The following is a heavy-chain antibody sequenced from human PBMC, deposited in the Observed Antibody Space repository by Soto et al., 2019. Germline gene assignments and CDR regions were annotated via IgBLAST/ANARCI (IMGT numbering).Heavy chain of an antibody. CDR1: GYTFTGYY. CDR2: INPNSGDT. Sequence: ASVKVSCKASGYTFTGYYVHWVRQAPGQGLEWMGWINPNSGDTYLAQRFQGRVTMNRDTSIGTAYMELRGLTSDDTAEYYCAKGGAIVAAGTRVYLYNAVDVWGQGTTVTVSS. CDR3: AKGGAIVAAGTRVYLYNAVDV. V-gene: IGHV1-2*02. J-gene: IGHJ6*02. D-gene: IGHD1-26*01.